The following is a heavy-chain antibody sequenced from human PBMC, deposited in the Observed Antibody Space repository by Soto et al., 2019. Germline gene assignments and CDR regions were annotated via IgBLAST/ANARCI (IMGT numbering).Heavy chain of an antibody. D-gene: IGHD6-19*01. V-gene: IGHV4-59*02. CDR2: SYHSGST. CDR1: GASVSSDY. J-gene: IGHJ4*02. Sequence: KPSETLSLTCTVSGASVSSDYWSWIRQPPGRGLEWIGYSYHSGSTNYNPSLKSRITMSVDTSKNQFSLKMTSVTAADTAVYYCARERSSGWCDYWGQGILVTVS. CDR3: ARERSSGWCDY.